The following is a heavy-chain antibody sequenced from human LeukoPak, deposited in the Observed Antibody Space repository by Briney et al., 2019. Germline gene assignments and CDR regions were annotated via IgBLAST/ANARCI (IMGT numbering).Heavy chain of an antibody. CDR2: IYWNDDK. Sequence: SGPTLVNPTQTLTLTCAFSGFSLITSEVGVGWIRQPPGKALEWLALIYWNDDKRYSPSLQSRVTITKDTSKNQVVLVMTNMDPVDTGTYYCARGRGTAPSSLFDHWGQGTLVTVSS. CDR1: GFSLITSEVG. V-gene: IGHV2-5*04. J-gene: IGHJ4*02. CDR3: ARGRGTAPSSLFDH. D-gene: IGHD2-21*02.